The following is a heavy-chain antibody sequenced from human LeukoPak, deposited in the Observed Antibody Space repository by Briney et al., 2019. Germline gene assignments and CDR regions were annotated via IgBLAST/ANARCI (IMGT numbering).Heavy chain of an antibody. V-gene: IGHV4-38-2*02. Sequence: PSETLSLTCTVSTYSISSGYYWGWIRRPPGKGLEWIGSIYHSGSSYYNPSLKSRVTMSVDTSKVQFSLKLSSVTAADTAVYYCARVVGATMNYWGQGTLVTVSS. CDR1: TYSISSGYY. D-gene: IGHD1-26*01. CDR3: ARVVGATMNY. CDR2: IYHSGSS. J-gene: IGHJ4*02.